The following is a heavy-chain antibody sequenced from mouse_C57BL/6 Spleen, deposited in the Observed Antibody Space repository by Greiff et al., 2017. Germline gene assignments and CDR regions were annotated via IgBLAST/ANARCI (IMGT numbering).Heavy chain of an antibody. CDR1: GYTFTSYW. V-gene: IGHV1-69*01. D-gene: IGHD1-1*01. J-gene: IGHJ4*01. Sequence: QVQLQQSGAELVMPGASVKLSCKASGYTFTSYWMHWVKQRPGQGLEWIGEIDPSDSYTNYNQKFKGKSTLTVDKSSSTAYMQLSSLTSEDSAVYYCARRGIYYYGSSPYYAMDYWGQGTSVTVSS. CDR3: ARRGIYYYGSSPYYAMDY. CDR2: IDPSDSYT.